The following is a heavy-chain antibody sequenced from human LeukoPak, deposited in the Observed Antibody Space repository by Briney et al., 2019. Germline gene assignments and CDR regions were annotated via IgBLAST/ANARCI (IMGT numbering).Heavy chain of an antibody. CDR3: ARTGIAARSSWFDP. D-gene: IGHD6-6*01. J-gene: IGHJ5*02. V-gene: IGHV4-61*02. CDR1: GGSISSGGYY. Sequence: PSETLSLTCTVSGGSISSGGYYWSWIRQPAGKGLEWIGRIYTSGSTNYNPSLKSRVTKSVDTSENQFSLKLSSVTAADTAVYYCARTGIAARSSWFDPGAREPWSPSPQ. CDR2: IYTSGST.